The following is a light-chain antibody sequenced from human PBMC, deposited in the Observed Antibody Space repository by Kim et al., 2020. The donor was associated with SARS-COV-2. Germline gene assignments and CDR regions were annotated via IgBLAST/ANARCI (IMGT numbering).Light chain of an antibody. Sequence: SPGQTASITCSGDELEYKYTSWYQQLPGQGPVSVIYHDNNRPPGIPERVRGSNSGTTATLTLSGTQALDVDDSYCYTWASSTSSDVFGPGTKVTVL. J-gene: IGLJ1*01. V-gene: IGLV3-1*01. CDR2: HDN. CDR3: YTWASSTSSDV. CDR1: ELEYKY.